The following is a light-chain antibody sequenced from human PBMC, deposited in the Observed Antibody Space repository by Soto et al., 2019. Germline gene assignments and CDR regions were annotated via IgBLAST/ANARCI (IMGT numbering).Light chain of an antibody. CDR2: GAS. CDR3: HQYDNWPET. CDR1: QSVNSD. J-gene: IGKJ1*01. V-gene: IGKV3-15*01. Sequence: ETVMTQSPATLSVSPGERDTLYCRASQSVNSDLAWYQQKPGQAPRLLIYGASTRATGIPARFSGSGSGTEFTLTISSLQSEDFAVYYCHQYDNWPETFGQGTKVDIK.